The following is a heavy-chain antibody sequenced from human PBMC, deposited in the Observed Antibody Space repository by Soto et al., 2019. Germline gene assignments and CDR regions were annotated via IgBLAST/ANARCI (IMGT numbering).Heavy chain of an antibody. Sequence: GGSLRLSCAASGFTFSSYEMNWVRQAPGKGLEWVSYISNSGTTIYYADSVKGRFTISRDNAKNSLYLQMRSLRAEDTAIYYCARQISYCSGTSCDAFDIWGQGTMVTVSS. J-gene: IGHJ3*02. D-gene: IGHD2-15*01. CDR2: ISNSGTTI. CDR1: GFTFSSYE. CDR3: ARQISYCSGTSCDAFDI. V-gene: IGHV3-48*03.